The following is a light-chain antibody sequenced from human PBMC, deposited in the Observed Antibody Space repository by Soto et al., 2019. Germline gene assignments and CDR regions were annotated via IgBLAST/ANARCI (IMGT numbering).Light chain of an antibody. V-gene: IGLV4-69*01. CDR1: SGHSSNA. Sequence: QLVLTQSPSASASLGASVNLTCTLSSGHSSNAIAWHQQQPEKGPRYLMKLNSDGSHSKGDGIPDRFSGSSSGAQRYLTPSSRQSEDEADYYCQTWGPGIVVFGGGTKLTVL. CDR2: LNSDGSH. J-gene: IGLJ2*01. CDR3: QTWGPGIVV.